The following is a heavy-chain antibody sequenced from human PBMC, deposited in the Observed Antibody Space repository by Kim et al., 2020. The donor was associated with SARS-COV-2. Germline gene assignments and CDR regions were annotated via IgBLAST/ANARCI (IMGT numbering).Heavy chain of an antibody. CDR3: ARDIGNYGSGLPSLWSAFRSYYGMDV. Sequence: SETLSLTCTVSGGSISSSSYYWGWIRQPPGKGLEWIGSIYYSGSTYYNPSLKSRVTISVDTSKNQFSLKLSSVTAADTAVYYCARDIGNYGSGLPSLWSAFRSYYGMDVWGQGTTVTVSS. CDR2: IYYSGST. V-gene: IGHV4-39*07. D-gene: IGHD3-10*01. CDR1: GGSISSSSYY. J-gene: IGHJ6*02.